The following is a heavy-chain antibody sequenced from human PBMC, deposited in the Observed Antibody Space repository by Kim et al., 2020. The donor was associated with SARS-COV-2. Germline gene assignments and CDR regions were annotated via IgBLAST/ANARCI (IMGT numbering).Heavy chain of an antibody. Sequence: SETLSLTCTVSGGSISSYYWSWIRQPPRKGLEWIGYIYYSGSTNYNPSLKSRVTISVDTSKNQFSLKLSSVTAADTAVYYCARLKTDGDYYYYGMDVWGQGTTVTVSS. CDR1: GGSISSYY. CDR3: ARLKTDGDYYYYGMDV. D-gene: IGHD3-10*01. V-gene: IGHV4-59*08. CDR2: IYYSGST. J-gene: IGHJ6*02.